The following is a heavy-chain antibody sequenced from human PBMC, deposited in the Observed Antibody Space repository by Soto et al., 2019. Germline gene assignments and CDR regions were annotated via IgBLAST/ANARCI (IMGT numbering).Heavy chain of an antibody. V-gene: IGHV1-69*01. D-gene: IGHD1-26*01. Sequence: QEQLVQPGAEVREPGSSANVSCRASGGTFSGYALGWVRQAPGQGLEWMGGIIPVFDVSYTAQKFEGRVTISAVASTGTAYMEVRSLRPEDTAVYFCARGLHATSGSYYFDVWGQGTLITVSS. J-gene: IGHJ4*02. CDR3: ARGLHATSGSYYFDV. CDR2: IIPVFDVS. CDR1: GGTFSGYA.